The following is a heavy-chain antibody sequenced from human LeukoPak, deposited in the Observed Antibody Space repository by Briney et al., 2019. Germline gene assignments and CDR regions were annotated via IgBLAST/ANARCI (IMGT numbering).Heavy chain of an antibody. J-gene: IGHJ6*02. Sequence: GGSLRLSCAASGFTFSSYAMSWVRQAPGKGLECVSGISDSGGSTYYADSVKGRFTISRDNSKNTLYLQMNSLRAEDTAVYYCASFGYCSSTSCYGYYYYGMDVWGQGTTVTVSS. CDR1: GFTFSSYA. V-gene: IGHV3-23*01. D-gene: IGHD2-2*03. CDR2: ISDSGGST. CDR3: ASFGYCSSTSCYGYYYYGMDV.